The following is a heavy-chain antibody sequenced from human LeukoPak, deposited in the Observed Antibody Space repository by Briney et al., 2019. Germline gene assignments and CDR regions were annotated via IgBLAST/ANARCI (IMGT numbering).Heavy chain of an antibody. V-gene: IGHV3-7*01. CDR3: ERAPPTYYDFWRGYYGKGYFDY. CDR2: IKQDGCEK. D-gene: IGHD3-3*01. CDR1: GFTFSSYW. J-gene: IGHJ4*02. Sequence: GGSVRLSCAASGFTFSSYWMRWVRPAPGQGLAWVDFIKQDGCEKYYVHSVQGRFTISRDNAKNSLYLQMNSLRAEDTAVYDCERAPPTYYDFWRGYYGKGYFDYWGQGTPVTVSS.